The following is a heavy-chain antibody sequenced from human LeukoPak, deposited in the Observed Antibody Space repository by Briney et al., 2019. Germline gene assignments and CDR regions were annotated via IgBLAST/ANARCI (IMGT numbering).Heavy chain of an antibody. D-gene: IGHD2-21*01. V-gene: IGHV1-69*05. CDR2: IIPIFSTA. J-gene: IGHJ3*02. Sequence: SVKVSCKASGGTFSSYAISWVRQAPGQGLEWMGRIIPIFSTANYAQKFQGRVTITTDESTSTAYMELSSLRSEDTAVYYCARSDNDAFDIWGQGTMVTVSS. CDR1: GGTFSSYA. CDR3: ARSDNDAFDI.